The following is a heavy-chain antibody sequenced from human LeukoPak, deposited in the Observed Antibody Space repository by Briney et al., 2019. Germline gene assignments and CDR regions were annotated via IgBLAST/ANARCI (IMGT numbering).Heavy chain of an antibody. CDR2: INSDGCWT. CDR1: GNYW. V-gene: IGHV3-74*01. D-gene: IGHD2/OR15-2a*01. J-gene: IGHJ4*02. Sequence: PGGSLRLSCAASGNYWMHWVRQVPGKGLVWVSHINSDGCWTSYADSVKGRFTISKDNAKNTVYLQMNSLRAEDTAVYYCVGFYETYWGRGTLVTVSS. CDR3: VGFYETY.